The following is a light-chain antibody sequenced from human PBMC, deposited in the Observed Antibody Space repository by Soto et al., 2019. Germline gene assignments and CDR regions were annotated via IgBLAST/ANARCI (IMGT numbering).Light chain of an antibody. CDR2: DAS. CDR1: QSVSSN. CDR3: QRGAT. Sequence: ESVLTQSPATLSLSPGERATLSCRASQSVSSNLAWYQQKPGQAPRLLIYDASNRATGIPARFSGSGSGTDFTLTISRLEPKDFAIYYSQRGATFGQGTRLEIK. J-gene: IGKJ5*01. V-gene: IGKV3-11*01.